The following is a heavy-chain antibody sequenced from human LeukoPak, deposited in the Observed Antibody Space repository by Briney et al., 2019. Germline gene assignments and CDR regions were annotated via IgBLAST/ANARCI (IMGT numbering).Heavy chain of an antibody. Sequence: SETLSLTCNVSGGSISSSLYYWAWIRRPPGKGLEWIGTIYHSGSTYYNPSLKSRVAISVDTSKNQLSLKLNSVTAADTAVYYCARRGGSGRSFDIWGQGTMVTVSS. CDR3: ARRGGSGRSFDI. D-gene: IGHD3-10*01. CDR2: IYHSGST. V-gene: IGHV4-39*01. CDR1: GGSISSSLYY. J-gene: IGHJ3*02.